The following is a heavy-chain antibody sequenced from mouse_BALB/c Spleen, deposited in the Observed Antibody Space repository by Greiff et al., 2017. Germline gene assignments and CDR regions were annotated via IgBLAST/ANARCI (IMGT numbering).Heavy chain of an antibody. J-gene: IGHJ4*01. Sequence: DVMLVESGGGLVKPGGSLKLSCAASGFAFSSYDMSWVRQTPEKRLEWVAYISSGGGSTYYPDTVKGRFTISRDNAKNTLYLQMSSLKSEDTAMYYCARHYHGNFYAMDYWGQGTSVTVSS. CDR3: ARHYHGNFYAMDY. CDR1: GFAFSSYD. CDR2: ISSGGGST. D-gene: IGHD2-1*01. V-gene: IGHV5-12-1*01.